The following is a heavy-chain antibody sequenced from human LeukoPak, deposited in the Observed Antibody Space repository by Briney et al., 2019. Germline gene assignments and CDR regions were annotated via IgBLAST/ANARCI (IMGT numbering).Heavy chain of an antibody. D-gene: IGHD2-8*01. CDR2: ISYDVSDN. J-gene: IGHJ4*02. V-gene: IGHV3-30-3*02. CDR3: TEERDRDGYFRY. Sequence: VGSLRLSCAASGFTFSNSAMHWVRQAPGKGLEWMTFISYDVSDNYYADAAKGRFTISRDNSKNTLYLEMSSLGLQDTAVYYCTEERDRDGYFRYWGQGTLVSVFS. CDR1: GFTFSNSA.